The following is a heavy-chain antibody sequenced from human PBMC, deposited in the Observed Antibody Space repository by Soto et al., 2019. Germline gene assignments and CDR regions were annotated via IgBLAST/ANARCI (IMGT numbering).Heavy chain of an antibody. J-gene: IGHJ5*02. V-gene: IGHV1-18*01. D-gene: IGHD3-3*01. CDR1: GYTFTSYG. CDR2: ISAYNGNT. CDR3: ARDPPYYDFWSGYYNWFDP. Sequence: GASVKVSCKASGYTFTSYGISWVGQAPGQGLEWMGWISAYNGNTNYAQKLQGRVTMTTDTSTSTAYMELRSLRSDDTAVYYCARDPPYYDFWSGYYNWFDPWGQGTLVTVSS.